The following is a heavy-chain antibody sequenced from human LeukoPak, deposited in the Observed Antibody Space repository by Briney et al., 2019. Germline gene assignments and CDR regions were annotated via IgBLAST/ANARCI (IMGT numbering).Heavy chain of an antibody. CDR3: ARTHCSGGSCYYYFDY. CDR1: GRSFSGYY. CDR2: INHSGST. V-gene: IGHV4-34*01. D-gene: IGHD2-15*01. J-gene: IGHJ4*02. Sequence: SETLSLTCAVYGRSFSGYYWSWIRQPPGKGREWIGEINHSGSTNYNPSLKSRVTISVDTSKNQFSLKLSSVTAADTAVYYCARTHCSGGSCYYYFDYWGQGTLFTVSS.